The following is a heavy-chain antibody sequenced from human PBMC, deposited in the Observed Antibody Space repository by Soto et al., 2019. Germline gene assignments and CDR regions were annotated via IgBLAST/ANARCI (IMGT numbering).Heavy chain of an antibody. Sequence: GGSLRLSCAASGFSFSDNYMNWIRQPAGKGLECVAKIDPSRSATYYVDSARGRFTISIDNAENSLYLQMSRLRGDDAAVYYCALDVRWELESSGHAPLVTASS. CDR1: GFSFSDNY. CDR3: ALDVRWELES. J-gene: IGHJ5*01. CDR2: IDPSRSAT. V-gene: IGHV3-7*01. D-gene: IGHD1-1*01.